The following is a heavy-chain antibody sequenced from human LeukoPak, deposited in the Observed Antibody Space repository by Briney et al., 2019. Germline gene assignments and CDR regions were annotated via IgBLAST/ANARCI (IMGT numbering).Heavy chain of an antibody. Sequence: GESLKISCKGSGYSFTSYWIGWVRQMPGKGLEWMGIIYPGDSDTRYSPSFQGQVTISADRSISTAYLQWSSLKASDTAMYYCARWGSGWYPHWYFDLWGRGTLVTVSS. CDR2: IYPGDSDT. J-gene: IGHJ2*01. V-gene: IGHV5-51*01. CDR3: ARWGSGWYPHWYFDL. CDR1: GYSFTSYW. D-gene: IGHD6-19*01.